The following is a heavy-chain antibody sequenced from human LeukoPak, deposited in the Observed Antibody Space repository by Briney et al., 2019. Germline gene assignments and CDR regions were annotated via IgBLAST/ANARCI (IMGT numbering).Heavy chain of an antibody. D-gene: IGHD3-22*01. CDR2: IYQSGSA. V-gene: IGHV4-30-2*01. Sequence: PSETLSLTCGVSGASVSSIGYSWGWIRQPPGRGLEWMGYIYQSGSASYNPSLQSRVTISIDKSKNQFSLNLNSVTAADTAVYYCARNSYYDNSGEGAFDIWGQGTMVTVSS. CDR1: GASVSSIGYS. CDR3: ARNSYYDNSGEGAFDI. J-gene: IGHJ3*02.